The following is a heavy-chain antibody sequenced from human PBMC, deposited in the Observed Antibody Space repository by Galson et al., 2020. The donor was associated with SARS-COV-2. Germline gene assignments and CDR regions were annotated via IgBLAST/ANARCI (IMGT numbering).Heavy chain of an antibody. D-gene: IGHD3-10*01. V-gene: IGHV3-33*01. CDR1: GFTFSSYG. CDR3: ARDNMVGGSGGY. CDR2: IWYDGSNK. Sequence: GGSLRLSCAASGFTFSSYGMHWVRQAPGKGLEWVAVIWYDGSNKYYADSVKGRFTISRDNSKNTLYLQMNSLRAEDTAVYYCARDNMVGGSGGYGGQGTLVTVSS. J-gene: IGHJ4*02.